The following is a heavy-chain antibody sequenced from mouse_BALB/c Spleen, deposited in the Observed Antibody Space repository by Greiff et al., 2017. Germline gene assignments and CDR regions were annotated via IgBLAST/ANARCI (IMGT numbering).Heavy chain of an antibody. CDR1: GFNIKDYY. J-gene: IGHJ3*01. D-gene: IGHD4-1*01. V-gene: IGHV14-1*02. CDR2: IDPENGNT. CDR3: ARLGRVLAY. Sequence: EVQLQQSGAELVRPGALVKLSCKASGFNIKDYYMHWVKQRPEQGLEWIGWIDPENGNTIYDPKFQGKASITADTSSNSAYLQLSSLTSEDTAVYYCARLGRVLAYWGQGTLVTVSA.